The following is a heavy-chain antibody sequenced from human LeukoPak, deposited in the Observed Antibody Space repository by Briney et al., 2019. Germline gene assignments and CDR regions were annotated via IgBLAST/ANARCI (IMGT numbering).Heavy chain of an antibody. Sequence: ASVKVSCKASGGTFSSYAISWVRQAPGQGLEWMGGIIPIFGTANYAQKFQDRVTITTDESTSTAYMELSSLRSEDTAVYYCARGTADCGSNSCYYYHYYYYMDVWGKGTTVTVSS. CDR3: ARGTADCGSNSCYYYHYYYYMDV. CDR1: GGTFSSYA. V-gene: IGHV1-69*05. CDR2: IIPIFGTA. J-gene: IGHJ6*03. D-gene: IGHD2-2*01.